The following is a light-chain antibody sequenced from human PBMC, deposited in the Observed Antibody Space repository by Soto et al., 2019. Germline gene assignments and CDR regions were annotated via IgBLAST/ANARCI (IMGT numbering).Light chain of an antibody. CDR3: QQYNSYPS. CDR2: DAS. V-gene: IGKV1-5*01. J-gene: IGKJ2*01. CDR1: QSISSW. Sequence: DIQMTQSPSTLSASVGDRVTITCRASQSISSWLAWYQQKPGKAPKLLIYDASSLESGVPSRFSGSGSGTEFTLTISSLQPDDFATYYCQQYNSYPSFGQGTKLAIK.